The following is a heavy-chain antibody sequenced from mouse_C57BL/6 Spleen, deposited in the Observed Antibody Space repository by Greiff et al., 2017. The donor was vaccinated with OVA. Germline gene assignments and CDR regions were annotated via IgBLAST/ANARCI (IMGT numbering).Heavy chain of an antibody. J-gene: IGHJ1*03. CDR3: ARSVAKGWYFDV. CDR2: IDPSDSYT. V-gene: IGHV1-50*01. Sequence: QVQLQQPGAELVKPGASVKLSCKASGYTFTSYWMQWVKQRPGQGLEWIGEIDPSDSYTNYNQKFKGKATLTVDTSSSTAYMQLSSLTSEDSAVYYCARSVAKGWYFDVWGTGTTVTVSS. D-gene: IGHD1-1*01. CDR1: GYTFTSYW.